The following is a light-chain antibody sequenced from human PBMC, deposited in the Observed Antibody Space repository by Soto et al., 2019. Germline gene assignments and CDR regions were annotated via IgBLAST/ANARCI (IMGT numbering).Light chain of an antibody. CDR2: GAS. V-gene: IGKV3-20*01. CDR3: QEYGSSPRT. J-gene: IGKJ1*01. Sequence: EIVLTQSPGTLSLSPGERATLSCRASQSVSSNYLAWYQQKPGQAPKLLIYGASSRATGIPDRFSGSGSWTDFTLNISRLEPEDFAVYYCQEYGSSPRTFGQGTKVEIK. CDR1: QSVSSNY.